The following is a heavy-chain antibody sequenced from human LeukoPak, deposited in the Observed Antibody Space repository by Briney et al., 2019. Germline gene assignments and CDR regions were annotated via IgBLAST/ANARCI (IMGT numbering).Heavy chain of an antibody. CDR2: INPNSGGT. J-gene: IGHJ5*02. Sequence: GASVKVSCKASGYTFTGYYMHWVRQAPGQGLEWMGWINPNSGGTNYAQKFQGRVTMTRDTSISTAYMELSRLRSDDTAVYYCARGGVVVPVAIRSNDNWFDPWGQGTLVTVSS. D-gene: IGHD2-2*01. CDR3: ARGGVVVPVAIRSNDNWFDP. CDR1: GYTFTGYY. V-gene: IGHV1-2*02.